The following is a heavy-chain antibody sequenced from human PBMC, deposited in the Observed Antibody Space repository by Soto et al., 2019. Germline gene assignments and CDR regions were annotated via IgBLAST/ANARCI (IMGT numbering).Heavy chain of an antibody. J-gene: IGHJ3*02. Sequence: QVQLVESGGGVVQPGRSLSLSCAASGFTFSTYGMHWVRQAPGKGLEWVALIWFDGSDKYYTESVKGRFTISRDNSRSTVDLQMNSLRAEDTAVYYCARLYCSAASCYSVGAFDIRGQGTMVTVTS. V-gene: IGHV3-33*01. CDR3: ARLYCSAASCYSVGAFDI. D-gene: IGHD2-2*01. CDR1: GFTFSTYG. CDR2: IWFDGSDK.